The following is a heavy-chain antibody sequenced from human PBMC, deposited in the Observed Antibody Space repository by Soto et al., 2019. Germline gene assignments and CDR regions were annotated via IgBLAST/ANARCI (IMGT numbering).Heavy chain of an antibody. CDR2: IYYSGST. Sequence: SETLSLTCTVSGGSISSYYWSWIRRPPGKGLEWIGYIYYSGSTNYNPSLKSRVTISVDTSKNQFSLKLSSVTAADTAVYYCARGGYGSGSYYRLFIWGQGTLVTVSS. CDR1: GGSISSYY. D-gene: IGHD3-10*01. CDR3: ARGGYGSGSYYRLFI. V-gene: IGHV4-59*01. J-gene: IGHJ4*02.